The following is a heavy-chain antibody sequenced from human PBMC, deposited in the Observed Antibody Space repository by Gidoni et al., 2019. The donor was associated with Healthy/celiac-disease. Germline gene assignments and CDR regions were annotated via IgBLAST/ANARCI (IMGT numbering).Heavy chain of an antibody. J-gene: IGHJ4*02. CDR3: ARAPSYCSGGSCYWGVDY. D-gene: IGHD2-15*01. Sequence: EVQLVESGGGLVQPGGSLRLSCAASGFTSSSYSMNWVRQAPGKGLEWVSYISSSSSTIYYADSVKGRFTISRDNAKNSLYLQMNSLRAEDTAVYYCARAPSYCSGGSCYWGVDYWGQGTLVTVSS. CDR1: GFTSSSYS. V-gene: IGHV3-48*01. CDR2: ISSSSSTI.